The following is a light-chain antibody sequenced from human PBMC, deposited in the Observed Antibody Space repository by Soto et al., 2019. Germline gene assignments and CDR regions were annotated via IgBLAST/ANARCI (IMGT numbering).Light chain of an antibody. CDR1: QSISSY. V-gene: IGKV1-39*01. Sequence: DIQMTQSPSSLSASVGDRVTITCRASQSISSYLNWYQQKPGKAPKLLIYAASSLQSGVPSRFSGSGSGTDFTLTISSLQPEDVATYYCQQSYRTLGWTVGQGTKVDIK. CDR3: QQSYRTLGWT. CDR2: AAS. J-gene: IGKJ1*01.